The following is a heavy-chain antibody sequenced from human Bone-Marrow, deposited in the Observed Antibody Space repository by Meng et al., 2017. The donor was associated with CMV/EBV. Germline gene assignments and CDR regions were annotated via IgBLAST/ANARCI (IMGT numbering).Heavy chain of an antibody. J-gene: IGHJ6*02. CDR1: GFDFSNHI. D-gene: IGHD6-13*01. Sequence: GGSLRLSCAASGFDFSNHIMNWVRQAPGKGLEWVSSISGSSTYTHYADSVKGRFTISRDNAKNSLYLQMNSLRAEDTAVYYCARDIAAAGTYYYFFAMDVWGQGTTVTVSS. CDR3: ARDIAAAGTYYYFFAMDV. CDR2: ISGSSTYT. V-gene: IGHV3-21*01.